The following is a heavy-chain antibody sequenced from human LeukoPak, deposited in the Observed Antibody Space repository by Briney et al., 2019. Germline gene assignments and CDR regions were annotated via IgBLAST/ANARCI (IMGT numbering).Heavy chain of an antibody. CDR2: IYPGDSDT. J-gene: IGHJ4*02. CDR1: GYGFTSYW. V-gene: IGHV5-51*01. CDR3: ARVARVRGVPNYFDY. Sequence: GESLQISSQGSGYGFTSYWIGWVRPMPGKGLEWMGIIYPGDSDTRYSPSFRGQVTISADKSISTAYLQWSSLKASDTAMYYCARVARVRGVPNYFDYWGQGTLVTVSS. D-gene: IGHD3-10*01.